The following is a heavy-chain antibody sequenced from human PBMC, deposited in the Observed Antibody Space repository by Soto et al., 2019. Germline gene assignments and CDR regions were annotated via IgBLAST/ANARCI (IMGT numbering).Heavy chain of an antibody. CDR3: ARYVLRFLEGPWFDP. CDR1: GYTFTSYG. Sequence: ASVKVSCKASGYTFTSYGISWVRQAPGQGLEWMGWISAYNGNTNYAQKLQGRVTMTTDTSTGTAYMELRSLRSDDTAVYYCARYVLRFLEGPWFDPWGQGTLVTVSS. D-gene: IGHD3-3*01. J-gene: IGHJ5*02. CDR2: ISAYNGNT. V-gene: IGHV1-18*01.